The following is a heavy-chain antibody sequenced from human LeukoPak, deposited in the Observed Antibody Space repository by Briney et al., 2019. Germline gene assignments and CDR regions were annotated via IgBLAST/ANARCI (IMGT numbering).Heavy chain of an antibody. J-gene: IGHJ3*02. Sequence: SETLSLTCAVSADSFSSHYRTWIRQPPAKGLEWIGYISYIGSTNYNPSLKSRVTISIDTSKNQFSLKLSSVTTADTAVYYCARDLVTVTKGFDIWGQGTMVSVSS. V-gene: IGHV4-59*11. CDR2: ISYIGST. CDR1: ADSFSSHY. D-gene: IGHD4-17*01. CDR3: ARDLVTVTKGFDI.